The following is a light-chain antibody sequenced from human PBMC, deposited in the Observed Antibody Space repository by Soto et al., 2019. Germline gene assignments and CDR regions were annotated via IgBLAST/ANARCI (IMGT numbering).Light chain of an antibody. CDR2: DVN. J-gene: IGLJ2*01. V-gene: IGLV2-14*01. CDR3: SSYTNTNAQV. Sequence: QSALIQPASVSGSPGQSITISCTGTTSDVGGYNHVSWFQQHPGKVPKLMIYDVNNRPSGVSNRFSGSKSGTTASLTISGLQDEDEADYYCSSYTNTNAQVFGGGTKLTVL. CDR1: TSDVGGYNH.